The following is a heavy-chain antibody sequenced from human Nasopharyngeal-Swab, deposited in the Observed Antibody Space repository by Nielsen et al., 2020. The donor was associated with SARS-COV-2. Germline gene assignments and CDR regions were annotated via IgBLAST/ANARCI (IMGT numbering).Heavy chain of an antibody. V-gene: IGHV4-59*01. CDR2: IYYSGST. D-gene: IGHD2-15*01. J-gene: IGHJ4*02. CDR3: ARDTRRGGVDY. CDR1: GGFINSYY. Sequence: SETLSLTCTVSGGFINSYYWSWIRQPPRRGLEWIGYIYYSGSTNYNPSLKSRVTISLDTSKNQFSLKLSSVTAADSAVYYCARDTRRGGVDYWGQGTLVTVYS.